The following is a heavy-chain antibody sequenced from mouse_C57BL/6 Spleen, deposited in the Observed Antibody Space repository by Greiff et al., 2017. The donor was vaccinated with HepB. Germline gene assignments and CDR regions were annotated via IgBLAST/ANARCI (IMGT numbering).Heavy chain of an antibody. V-gene: IGHV1-54*01. Sequence: VQLQQSGAELVRPGTSVKVSCKASGYAFTNYLIEWVKQRPGQGLEWIGVINPGSGGTNYNEKFKGKATLTADKSSSTAYMQLSSLTSEDSAVYFCARSPYYGSSSFDYWGQGTTLTVSS. J-gene: IGHJ2*01. CDR1: GYAFTNYL. D-gene: IGHD1-1*01. CDR2: INPGSGGT. CDR3: ARSPYYGSSSFDY.